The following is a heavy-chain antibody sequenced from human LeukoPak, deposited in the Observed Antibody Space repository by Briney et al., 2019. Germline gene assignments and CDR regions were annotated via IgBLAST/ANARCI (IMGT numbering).Heavy chain of an antibody. V-gene: IGHV3-74*01. CDR1: GFTFSSYW. D-gene: IGHD4-17*01. Sequence: GGSLRLSCAPSGFTFSSYWMHWVRQAPGKGRVWVSRISSDGTSTSYADSVKGRFTISRDNAKNTLYLQMNSLRAEDTAVYYCARVHYGDYVDYWGQGTLVTVSS. CDR3: ARVHYGDYVDY. J-gene: IGHJ4*02. CDR2: ISSDGTST.